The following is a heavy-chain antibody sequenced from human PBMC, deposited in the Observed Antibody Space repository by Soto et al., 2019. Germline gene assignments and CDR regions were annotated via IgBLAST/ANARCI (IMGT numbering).Heavy chain of an antibody. CDR3: AISCAPYCGGDCYSNADPLYAFDI. D-gene: IGHD2-21*01. J-gene: IGHJ3*02. CDR1: GYTFTSYD. Sequence: ASMKVSCKASGYTFTSYDINWVRQATGQGLEWMGWMNPNSGNTGYAQKFQGRVTMTRNTSISTAYMELSSLRSEDTAVYYCAISCAPYCGGDCYSNADPLYAFDIWGQGTMVTVSS. V-gene: IGHV1-8*01. CDR2: MNPNSGNT.